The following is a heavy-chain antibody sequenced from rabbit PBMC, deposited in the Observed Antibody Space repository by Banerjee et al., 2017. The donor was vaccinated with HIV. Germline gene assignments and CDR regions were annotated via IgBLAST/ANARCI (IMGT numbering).Heavy chain of an antibody. V-gene: IGHV1S47*01. CDR2: IYPDYGST. D-gene: IGHD1-1*01. J-gene: IGHJ3*01. Sequence: QEQLVESGGGLVTLGGSLKLSCKASGIDFSSYGISWVRQAPGKGLEWIAYIYPDYGSTDYASWVNGRFTISLDNAQNTVFLQMTSLTAADTATYFCARGTTTKTYSDLWGQGTLVTVS. CDR1: GIDFSSYG. CDR3: ARGTTTKTYSDL.